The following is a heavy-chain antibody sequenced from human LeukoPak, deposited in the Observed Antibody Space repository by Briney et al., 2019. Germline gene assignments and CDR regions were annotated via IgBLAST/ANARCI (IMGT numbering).Heavy chain of an antibody. Sequence: PSETLSLTCTVSGGSIGSYYWSRIRQPPGKGLEWIGYIYYSGSTNYNPSLKSRVTISVDTSKNQFSLKLSSVTAADTAVYYCARIRFLEWLTPHYFDYWGQGTLVTVSS. V-gene: IGHV4-59*01. J-gene: IGHJ4*02. CDR2: IYYSGST. CDR3: ARIRFLEWLTPHYFDY. D-gene: IGHD3-3*01. CDR1: GGSIGSYY.